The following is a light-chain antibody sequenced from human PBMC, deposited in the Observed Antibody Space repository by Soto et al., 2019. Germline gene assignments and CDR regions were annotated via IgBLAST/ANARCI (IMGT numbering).Light chain of an antibody. CDR3: QQYGSSPGT. Sequence: EVVLTQSPGSLSLSPGERATLSCRASQIVTSSYLAWYQQKPGQAPKLIIFGASIRATDVPDRFSGSGSGTAFTLTISRLEPEDFAVYYCQQYGSSPGTFGQGTKV. J-gene: IGKJ1*01. CDR1: QIVTSSY. V-gene: IGKV3-20*01. CDR2: GAS.